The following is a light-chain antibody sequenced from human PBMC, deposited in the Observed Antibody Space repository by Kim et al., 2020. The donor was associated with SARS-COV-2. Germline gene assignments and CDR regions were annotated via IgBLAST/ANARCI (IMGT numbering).Light chain of an antibody. CDR3: NSRDSSGNHLL. V-gene: IGLV3-19*01. CDR2: GKN. Sequence: SSELTQDPAVSVALGQTVRITCQGDSLRSYYASWYQQKPGQAPVLVIYGKNNRPSGIPDRFSGSSSGNTASLTITGAQAEDEADYYCNSRDSSGNHLLFGGGTKLT. CDR1: SLRSYY. J-gene: IGLJ2*01.